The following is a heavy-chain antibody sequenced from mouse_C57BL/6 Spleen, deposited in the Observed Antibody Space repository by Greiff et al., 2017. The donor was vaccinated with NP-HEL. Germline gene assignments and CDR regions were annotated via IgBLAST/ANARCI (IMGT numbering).Heavy chain of an antibody. CDR3: ARLLKGYFDV. Sequence: EVKLVESGGGLVQSGRSLRLSCATSGFTFSDFYMEWVRQAPGKGLEWIAASRNKANDYTTEYSASVKGRFIVSRDTSQSILYLQMNALRAEDTAIYYCARLLKGYFDVWGTGTTVTVSS. D-gene: IGHD2-12*01. V-gene: IGHV7-1*01. CDR2: SRNKANDYTT. J-gene: IGHJ1*03. CDR1: GFTFSDFY.